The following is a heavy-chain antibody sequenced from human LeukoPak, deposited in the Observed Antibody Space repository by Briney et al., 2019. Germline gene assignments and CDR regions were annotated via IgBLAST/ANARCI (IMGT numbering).Heavy chain of an antibody. D-gene: IGHD6-13*01. CDR1: GYTFTGYY. V-gene: IGHV1-46*01. CDR2: INPSGGST. CDR3: ASPSSSWPIPYYYGMDV. J-gene: IGHJ6*02. Sequence: ASVKVSCKASGYTFTGYYMHWVRQAPGQGLEWMGIINPSGGSTSYAQKFQGRVTMTRDTSTSTVYMELSSLRSEDTAVYYCASPSSSWPIPYYYGMDVWGQGTTVTVSS.